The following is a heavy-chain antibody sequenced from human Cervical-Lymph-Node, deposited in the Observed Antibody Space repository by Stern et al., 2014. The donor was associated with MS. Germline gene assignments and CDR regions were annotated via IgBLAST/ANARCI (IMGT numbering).Heavy chain of an antibody. D-gene: IGHD2-21*01. J-gene: IGHJ6*02. Sequence: VQLVQSGAEVKKPGASVKVSCKASGYTFTNYVIHWVRQAPGERLEYMGWINAANGNTYYSEKFQGRVTIARDTSASTAYMEVSGLRYEDTGVIYCAREVSRNYYYYGMDVWGQGTTVSVSS. CDR2: INAANGNT. V-gene: IGHV1-3*01. CDR1: GYTFTNYV. CDR3: AREVSRNYYYYGMDV.